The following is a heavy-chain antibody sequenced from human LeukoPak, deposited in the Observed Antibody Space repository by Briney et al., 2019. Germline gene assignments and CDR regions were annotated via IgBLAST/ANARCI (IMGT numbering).Heavy chain of an antibody. D-gene: IGHD2-21*01. CDR2: INPNSDGT. CDR3: ASRWGFDETGDY. J-gene: IGHJ4*02. V-gene: IGHV1-2*02. CDR1: GYTFTGYY. Sequence: ASVKVSCKASGYTFTGYYMHWVRQAPGQGLEWMGWINPNSDGTNYAQKFQGRVTMTRDASISTAYMELSRLRSDDTAVYYCASRWGFDETGDYWGQGTLVTVSS.